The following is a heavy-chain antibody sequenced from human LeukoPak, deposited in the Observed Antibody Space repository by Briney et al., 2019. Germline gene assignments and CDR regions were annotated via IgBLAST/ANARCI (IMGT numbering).Heavy chain of an antibody. Sequence: GRSLRLSCAASGFTFSSYAMHWVRQAPGKGLEWVAVISYDGSNKYYADSVKGRFTISRDNSKNTLYLQMNSLRAEDTAVYYCARRAGDYSHPYDYWGQGTLVTVSS. D-gene: IGHD3-22*01. CDR3: ARRAGDYSHPYDY. CDR1: GFTFSSYA. V-gene: IGHV3-30*04. CDR2: ISYDGSNK. J-gene: IGHJ4*02.